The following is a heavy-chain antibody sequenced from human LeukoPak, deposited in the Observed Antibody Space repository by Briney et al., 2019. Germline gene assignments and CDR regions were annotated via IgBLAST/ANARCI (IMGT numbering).Heavy chain of an antibody. CDR3: ARGWGEGYFDY. D-gene: IGHD3-16*01. V-gene: IGHV3-53*05. J-gene: IGHJ4*02. CDR2: IYSGGTT. Sequence: GGSLRLSCAASGFTVSSNYMSWVRQAPGKGLEWVSVIYSGGTTYYADRVKGRFTISRDNSKNTLYLQMNSLRAEDTAVYYCARGWGEGYFDYWGQGTLVIVSS. CDR1: GFTVSSNY.